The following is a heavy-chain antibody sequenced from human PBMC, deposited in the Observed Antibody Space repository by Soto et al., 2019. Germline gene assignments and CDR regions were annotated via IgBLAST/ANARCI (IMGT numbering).Heavy chain of an antibody. CDR2: ISYDGSNK. J-gene: IGHJ4*02. D-gene: IGHD5-12*01. CDR1: EVNFIAYC. Sequence: PGGPPVLRSPTLEVNFIAYCMHWVRHDPGKGLEWVAVISYDGSNKYYADSVKGRFTISRDNSKNTLYLQMNSVRAEDMAVYYCAKVAIVASPFDDWVQGPLVAVSS. CDR3: AKVAIVASPFDD. V-gene: IGHV3-30*18.